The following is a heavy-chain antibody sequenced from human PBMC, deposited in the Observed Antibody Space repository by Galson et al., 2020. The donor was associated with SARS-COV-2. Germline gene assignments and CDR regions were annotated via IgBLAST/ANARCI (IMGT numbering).Heavy chain of an antibody. D-gene: IGHD6-13*01. CDR2: ISHNNIYT. CDR1: GFTFSDYY. CDR3: ARDSFEQQLNFSPWFDP. J-gene: IGHJ5*02. V-gene: IGHV3-11*05. Sequence: GESLKISCTASGFTFSDYYMTWIRQAPGKGLEWVSYISHNNIYTNYADSVKGRFTISRDNAKSSLYLQMNSPRAEDTAVYYCARDSFEQQLNFSPWFDPWGLGTLVTVSS.